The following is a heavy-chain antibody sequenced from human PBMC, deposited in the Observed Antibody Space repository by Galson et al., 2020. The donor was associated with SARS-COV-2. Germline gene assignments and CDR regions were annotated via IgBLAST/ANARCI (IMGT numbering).Heavy chain of an antibody. J-gene: IGHJ4*02. D-gene: IGHD6-19*01. CDR1: GFTFNDFW. V-gene: IGHV3-7*01. CDR3: SREGWQGGD. CDR2: IKGDGSET. Sequence: GESLKISCEVSGFTFNDFWMSWFRQAPGKGLEWVANIKGDGSETNYADFVKGRFSISRDNAANSLYLQMNSLRVEDSAVYYCSREGWQGGDWGQGTRVTVSS.